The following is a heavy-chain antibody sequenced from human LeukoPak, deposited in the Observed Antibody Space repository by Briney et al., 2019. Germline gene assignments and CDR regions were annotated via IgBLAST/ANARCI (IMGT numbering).Heavy chain of an antibody. CDR2: IYSGGST. J-gene: IGHJ5*02. V-gene: IGHV3-53*01. CDR3: ARGGVVALKHWFDP. D-gene: IGHD2-2*01. CDR1: GFTVSNNY. Sequence: GGSLRLSCAASGFTVSNNYMSWVRQAPGKGLEWVSVIYSGGSTYYADSVKGRFTISRDNSKNTLYLQMNSLRAEDTAVYYCARGGVVALKHWFDPWGQGTLGTVSS.